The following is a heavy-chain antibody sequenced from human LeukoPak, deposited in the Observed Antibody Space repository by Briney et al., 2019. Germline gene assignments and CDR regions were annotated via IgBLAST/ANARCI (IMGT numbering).Heavy chain of an antibody. Sequence: GGSLRLSCAASGFTFSSYGMHWVRQAPGKGLEWVAVISYDGSLQYYADSVKGRFTISRDNSKNTLFLQMNNLRADDTAVYYCAKDYGDLSRYYDLWGRGTLVTVSS. CDR3: AKDYGDLSRYYDL. CDR2: ISYDGSLQ. D-gene: IGHD4-17*01. V-gene: IGHV3-30*18. CDR1: GFTFSSYG. J-gene: IGHJ2*01.